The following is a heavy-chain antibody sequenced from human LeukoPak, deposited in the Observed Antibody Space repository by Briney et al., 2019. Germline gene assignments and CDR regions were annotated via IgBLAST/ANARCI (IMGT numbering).Heavy chain of an antibody. CDR3: ARIRGVWYFDY. Sequence: GGSLRLSCAASGITLSSYAMHWVRQAPGKGLEYVSSISSNGGNTYYANSVKGRFTISRDNSKNTLYLQMGSLRAEDMAVYYCARIRGVWYFDYWGQGTLVTVSS. D-gene: IGHD5/OR15-5a*01. J-gene: IGHJ4*02. CDR2: ISSNGGNT. CDR1: GITLSSYA. V-gene: IGHV3-64*01.